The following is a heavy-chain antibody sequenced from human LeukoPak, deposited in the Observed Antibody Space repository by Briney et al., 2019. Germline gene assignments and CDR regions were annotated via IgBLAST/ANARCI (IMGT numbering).Heavy chain of an antibody. Sequence: GGSLRLSCAASGFTFSSYDMHWDRHAKGKGREWVSAIGTGGDTDYPGCVKGGFTISRENAKNSLYLQMNSLSAGDTAVYYCARADSGWYAFHYWGQGTLVTVSS. V-gene: IGHV3-13*01. J-gene: IGHJ4*02. CDR1: GFTFSSYD. CDR2: IGTGGDT. CDR3: ARADSGWYAFHY. D-gene: IGHD6-19*01.